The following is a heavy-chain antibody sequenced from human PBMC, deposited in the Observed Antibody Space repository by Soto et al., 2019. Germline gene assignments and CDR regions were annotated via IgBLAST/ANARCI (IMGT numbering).Heavy chain of an antibody. CDR2: IIPIFGTA. J-gene: IGHJ6*02. V-gene: IGHV1-69*13. Sequence: GASVKVSCKASGGTFSSYAISWVRQAPGQGLEWMGGIIPIFGTANYAQKFQGRVTITADESTCTAYMELSSLRSEDTAVYYCARDLMWRTTVTNYYYGTDVWGQGTTVTVSS. CDR3: ARDLMWRTTVTNYYYGTDV. D-gene: IGHD4-17*01. CDR1: GGTFSSYA.